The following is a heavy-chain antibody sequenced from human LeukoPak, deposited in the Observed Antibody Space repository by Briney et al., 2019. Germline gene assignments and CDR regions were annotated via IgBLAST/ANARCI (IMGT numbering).Heavy chain of an antibody. Sequence: GGSLRLSSAASGFSFSTYSFSWVRQAPGKGLEWVSGISASGGDTFYADSVKGRFTISRDNSKNTLSLQMNSLRVEDTAIYYCAKDVRRCNGACTWGQGTLVTVSS. CDR1: GFSFSTYS. V-gene: IGHV3-23*01. D-gene: IGHD2-8*01. CDR3: AKDVRRCNGACT. CDR2: ISASGGDT. J-gene: IGHJ5*02.